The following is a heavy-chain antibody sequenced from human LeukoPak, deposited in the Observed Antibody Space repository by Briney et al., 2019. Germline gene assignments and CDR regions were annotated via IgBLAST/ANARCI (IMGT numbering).Heavy chain of an antibody. CDR3: ARLAVYYYDSSGYYGYFDY. J-gene: IGHJ4*02. CDR2: IYYSGST. Sequence: SGTLSLTCTVSGGSISSYYWSWIRQPPGKGLEWIGYIYYSGSTNYNPSLKSRVTMSVDTSKNQFSLKLSSVTAADTAVYYCARLAVYYYDSSGYYGYFDYWGQGTLVTVSS. V-gene: IGHV4-59*12. D-gene: IGHD3-22*01. CDR1: GGSISSYY.